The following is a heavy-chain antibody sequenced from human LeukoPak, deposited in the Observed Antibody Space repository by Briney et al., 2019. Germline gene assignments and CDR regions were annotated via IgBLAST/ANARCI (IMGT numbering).Heavy chain of an antibody. J-gene: IGHJ3*02. CDR2: IIPIFGTA. D-gene: IGHD3-9*01. CDR3: ARDKITEFDWLFQVPGINRNAFDI. Sequence: GASVKVSCKASGGTFSSYAISWVRQAPGQGLEWMGGIIPIFGTANYAQKFQGRVTMTRDTSTSTVYMELSSLRSEDTAVYYCARDKITEFDWLFQVPGINRNAFDIWGQGTMVTVSS. CDR1: GGTFSSYA. V-gene: IGHV1-69*05.